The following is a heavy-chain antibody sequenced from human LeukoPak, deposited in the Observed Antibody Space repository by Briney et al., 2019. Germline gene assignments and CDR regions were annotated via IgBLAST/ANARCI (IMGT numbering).Heavy chain of an antibody. CDR3: AASLKFPFIVGTTFYFDY. CDR2: FDPEDGET. D-gene: IGHD1-26*01. J-gene: IGHJ4*02. Sequence: GGSLRLSCVASGFTFNSYAFHWVRQAPGKGLKWMGGFDPEDGETIYAQKFQGRVTMTEDTSTDTAYMELSSLRSEDTAVYYCAASLKFPFIVGTTFYFDYWGQGTLVTVSS. V-gene: IGHV1-24*01. CDR1: GFTFNSYA.